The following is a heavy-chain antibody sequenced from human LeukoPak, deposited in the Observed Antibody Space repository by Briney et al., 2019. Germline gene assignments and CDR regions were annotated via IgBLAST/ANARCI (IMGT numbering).Heavy chain of an antibody. CDR3: ARTYEYYYDSSGYLYYFDY. CDR1: GGSISSYY. CDR2: IYYSGST. Sequence: PSETLSLTCTVSGGSISSYYWSWIRQPPGKGLEWIGSIYYSGSTYYNPSLKSRVTISVDTSKNQFSLKLSSVTAADTAVYYCARTYEYYYDSSGYLYYFDYWGQGALVTVSS. V-gene: IGHV4-59*05. D-gene: IGHD3-22*01. J-gene: IGHJ4*02.